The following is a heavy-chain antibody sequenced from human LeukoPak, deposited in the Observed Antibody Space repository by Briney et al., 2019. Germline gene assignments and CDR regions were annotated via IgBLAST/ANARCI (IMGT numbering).Heavy chain of an antibody. CDR3: AKSDVDTAMGSIFYYYYYGMDV. CDR1: RFTFSNYA. CDR2: ISGSGDIT. V-gene: IGHV3-23*01. Sequence: GGSLRLSCAASRFTFSNYAMSWVRQAPGKGLEWVSAISGSGDITYNADSAKGRFTISRDNSKNTLYLQMNSLRAEDTAVYYCAKSDVDTAMGSIFYYYYYGMDVWGQGTTVTVS. J-gene: IGHJ6*02. D-gene: IGHD5-18*01.